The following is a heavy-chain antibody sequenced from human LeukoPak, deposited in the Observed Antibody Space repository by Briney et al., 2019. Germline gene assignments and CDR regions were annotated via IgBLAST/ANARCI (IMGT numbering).Heavy chain of an antibody. CDR2: ISYDGSDK. CDR1: GFTLSSYA. CDR3: ARARPSMWIDY. Sequence: GGSLRLSCAASGFTLSSYAMSWVRQAPGKGLEWVAVISYDGSDKFYADSVKGRFTISRDSSKNTLYLQMNSLRPEDTAVYYCARARPSMWIDYWGQGTLVTVSS. D-gene: IGHD5-12*01. V-gene: IGHV3-30*04. J-gene: IGHJ4*02.